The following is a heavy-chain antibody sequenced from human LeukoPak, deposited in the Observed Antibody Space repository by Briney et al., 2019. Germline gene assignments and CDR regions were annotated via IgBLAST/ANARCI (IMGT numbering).Heavy chain of an antibody. CDR2: NNGSGGTT. D-gene: IGHD1-26*01. CDR1: GFMFNDYG. V-gene: IGHV3-23*01. J-gene: IGHJ3*02. Sequence: GRSLRLSCTSSGFMFNDYGMAWVRHPPRKALEGVSANNGSGGTTYYAGSVKGRFTISRDNSKNTLSLEMNSLRAEDTAVYYCARGGSYLSAFDIWGQGTMVTVSS. CDR3: ARGGSYLSAFDI.